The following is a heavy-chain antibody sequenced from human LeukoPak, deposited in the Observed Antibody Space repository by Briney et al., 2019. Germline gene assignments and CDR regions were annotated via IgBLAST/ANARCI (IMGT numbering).Heavy chain of an antibody. D-gene: IGHD4-17*01. J-gene: IGHJ4*02. CDR3: AKDYGDFEGLVDY. CDR2: ITGSGGDT. V-gene: IGHV3-23*01. Sequence: PGGSLRLSCAASGFXFGSYAISWVRRAPGKGLEWLSGITGSGGDTYYADSVKGRFTISRDNSKNTLYLHMNSLRAEDTAVYYCAKDYGDFEGLVDYWGQGTLVTVSS. CDR1: GFXFGSYA.